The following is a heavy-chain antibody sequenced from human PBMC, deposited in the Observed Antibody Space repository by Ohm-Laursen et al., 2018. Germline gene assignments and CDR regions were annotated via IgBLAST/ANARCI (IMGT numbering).Heavy chain of an antibody. CDR1: GFTFSNYW. D-gene: IGHD6-6*01. J-gene: IGHJ4*02. V-gene: IGHV3-74*01. CDR3: ARDRIAARRGDFDY. CDR2: IKGDGGKI. Sequence: SLRLSCAASGFTFSNYWMHWVRQGPGKGLVWLSGIKGDGGKINYADSVKGRFTISRDNSKNTLYLQMNSLRAEDTAVYYCARDRIAARRGDFDYWGQGTLVTVSA.